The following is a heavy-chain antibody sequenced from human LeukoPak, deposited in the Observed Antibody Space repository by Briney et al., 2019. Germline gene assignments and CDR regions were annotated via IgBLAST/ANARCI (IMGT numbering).Heavy chain of an antibody. Sequence: NPSETLSLTCAVSGGSVSSSNYYWGRIRQPPGRGLEWIASFSYSGSTYYNPSLKSRVTISVDTSKNQFSLKLRSVTAADTAVYYCARPGGTGYYYYFDFWGQGTLVTVSS. CDR3: ARPGGTGYYYYFDF. CDR2: FSYSGST. CDR1: GGSVSSSNYY. D-gene: IGHD3-22*01. J-gene: IGHJ4*02. V-gene: IGHV4-39*01.